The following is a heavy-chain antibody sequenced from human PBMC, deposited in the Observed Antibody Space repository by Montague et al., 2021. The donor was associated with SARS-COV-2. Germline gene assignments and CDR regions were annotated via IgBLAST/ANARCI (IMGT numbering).Heavy chain of an antibody. CDR1: GYSFTSYW. D-gene: IGHD3-22*01. CDR3: ARVTDYYYDTSGYWDAFDX. CDR2: IYPGDSDT. V-gene: IGHV5-51*07. J-gene: IGHJ3*02. Sequence: SGAEVKEPGESLKISCKGSGYSFTSYWIGWVHQMPGKGLEWMGIIYPGDSDTRYSPSFQGQVTISADKSISTAYLQWSSLKASDTAIYYCARVTDYYYDTSGYWDAFDXWGQGTMVTVSS.